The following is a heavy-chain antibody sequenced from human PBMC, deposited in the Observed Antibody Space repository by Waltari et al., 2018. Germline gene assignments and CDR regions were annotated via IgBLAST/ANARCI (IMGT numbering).Heavy chain of an antibody. D-gene: IGHD1-7*01. CDR1: GFTFSSYW. Sequence: EVQLVESGGGLIQPGGSLRLSCAASGFTFSSYWMHWVRQAPGKGLVGVERINSDGSSTSNADSVKGRFTISRDNAKNTLYLQMNSLRAEDTAMYYCASGNSHAFDIWGQGTMVTVSS. CDR3: ASGNSHAFDI. J-gene: IGHJ3*02. V-gene: IGHV3-74*01. CDR2: INSDGSST.